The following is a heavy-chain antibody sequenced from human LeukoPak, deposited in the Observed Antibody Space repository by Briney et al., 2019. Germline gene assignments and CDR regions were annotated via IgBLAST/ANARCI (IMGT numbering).Heavy chain of an antibody. CDR1: AVSVSSNY. D-gene: IGHD6-6*01. V-gene: IGHV3-53*01. CDR3: ARVASTRPYSYGMDV. CDR2: IYSGGST. Sequence: PGGSLRLSCAASAVSVSSNYMSWVRQAPGRGLEWGSVIYSGGSTYYADSVKGRFTISRDKSKNTAYLQMNSLSAEDTAIYYCARVASTRPYSYGMDVWGQGTTVTASS. J-gene: IGHJ6*02.